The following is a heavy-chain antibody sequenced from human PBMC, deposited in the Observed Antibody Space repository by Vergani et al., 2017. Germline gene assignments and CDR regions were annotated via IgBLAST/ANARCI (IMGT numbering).Heavy chain of an antibody. D-gene: IGHD1-7*01. CDR3: ARALTGNYGLAWFDP. CDR1: GGTFSSYA. Sequence: QVQLVQSGAEVKKPGSSVKVSCKASGGTFSSYAISWVRQAPGQGLEWMGGIIPIFGIANYAQKYQGRVTITADKSTSTAYMELSSLRSEDTAVYYCARALTGNYGLAWFDPWGQGTLVTVSS. V-gene: IGHV1-69*17. CDR2: IIPIFGIA. J-gene: IGHJ5*02.